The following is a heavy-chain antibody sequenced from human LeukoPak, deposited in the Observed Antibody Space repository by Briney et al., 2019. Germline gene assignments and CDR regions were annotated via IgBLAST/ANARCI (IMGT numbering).Heavy chain of an antibody. J-gene: IGHJ4*02. D-gene: IGHD3-3*01. CDR2: IVVGSGNT. V-gene: IGHV1-58*02. Sequence: SVKVSCKASGFTFTSSAMQWVRQARGQRLEWIGWIVVGSGNTNYAQKFQERVTITRDMSTSTAYMELSSLRSEDTAVYYCAALSYDFWSGYYTGLAGAKRYYFDYWGQGTLVTVSS. CDR1: GFTFTSSA. CDR3: AALSYDFWSGYYTGLAGAKRYYFDY.